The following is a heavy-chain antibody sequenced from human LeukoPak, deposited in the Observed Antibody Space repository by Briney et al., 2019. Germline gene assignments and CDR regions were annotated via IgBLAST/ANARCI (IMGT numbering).Heavy chain of an antibody. CDR1: GFTFSSYA. CDR2: ISGSGGAT. V-gene: IGHV3-23*01. Sequence: GGSLRLSCAASGFTFSSYAMNWVRQAPGKGLEWVPAISGSGGATYYADSVKGRFTISRDNSKNTLYLQMNSLRAEDTAIYYCAKGPGRGPNWFDPWGQGTLVTVSS. J-gene: IGHJ5*02. CDR3: AKGPGRGPNWFDP.